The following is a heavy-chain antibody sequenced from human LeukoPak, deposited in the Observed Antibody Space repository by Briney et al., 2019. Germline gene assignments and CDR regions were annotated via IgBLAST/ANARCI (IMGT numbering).Heavy chain of an antibody. CDR3: AKTSTMVRGAPTDY. D-gene: IGHD3-10*01. Sequence: GASVKVSCKASGYTFTGYYMHWVRQAPGQGLEWMGWINPNSGGTNYAQKFQGRVTMTRDTSISTAYMELSRLRSDDTAVYYCAKTSTMVRGAPTDYWGQGTLVTVSS. J-gene: IGHJ4*02. CDR2: INPNSGGT. V-gene: IGHV1-2*02. CDR1: GYTFTGYY.